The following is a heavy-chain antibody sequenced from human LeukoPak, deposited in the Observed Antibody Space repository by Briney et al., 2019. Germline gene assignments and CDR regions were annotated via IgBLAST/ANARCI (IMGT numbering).Heavy chain of an antibody. D-gene: IGHD3-22*01. V-gene: IGHV4-4*07. J-gene: IGHJ6*02. CDR3: ARVLDSSGYYYYYYGMDV. CDR1: GDSTRSYY. CDR2: LYSSGST. Sequence: SETLSLTCTVSGDSTRSYYWSWIRQPAGKGLEWIGRLYSSGSTTYNPSLKSRVTMSMDTSKNQVSLKLTSVTAADTAVYYCARVLDSSGYYYYYYGMDVWGQGTTVTVSS.